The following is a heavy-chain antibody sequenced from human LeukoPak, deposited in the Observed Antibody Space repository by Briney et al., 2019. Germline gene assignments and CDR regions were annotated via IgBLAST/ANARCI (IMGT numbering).Heavy chain of an antibody. CDR3: ARDTSSSSGWQNFDY. CDR1: GGSISSGGYY. Sequence: PSQNLSLTCTVSGGSISSGGYYWSWIRQHPGKGLEWIGYIYYSGSTYYNPSLKSRVTISVDTSKNQFSLKLSSVTAADTAVYYCARDTSSSSGWQNFDYWGQGTLVTVSS. D-gene: IGHD6-19*01. V-gene: IGHV4-31*03. J-gene: IGHJ4*02. CDR2: IYYSGST.